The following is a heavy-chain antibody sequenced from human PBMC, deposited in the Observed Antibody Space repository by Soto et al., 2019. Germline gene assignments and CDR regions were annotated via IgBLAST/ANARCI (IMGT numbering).Heavy chain of an antibody. V-gene: IGHV1-18*01. CDR2: ISAYNGNT. Sequence: QVQLVQSGAEVKKPGASVKVSCKASGYTFTSYGISWVRQAPGQGLEWMGWISAYNGNTNYAQKLQGRVTMTTDTPKSTAYMDLRGRRSDDPAVYCCARDPPGGPSDFWSDSRGYFDYWGQGTLVTVSS. CDR1: GYTFTSYG. J-gene: IGHJ4*02. D-gene: IGHD3-3*01. CDR3: ARDPPGGPSDFWSDSRGYFDY.